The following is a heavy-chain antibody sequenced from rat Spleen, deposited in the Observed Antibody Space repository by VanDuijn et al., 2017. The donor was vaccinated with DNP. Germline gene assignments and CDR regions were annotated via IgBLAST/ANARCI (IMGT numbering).Heavy chain of an antibody. J-gene: IGHJ2*01. CDR1: GFTFSDSA. CDR3: VTRGLYGGYDH. D-gene: IGHD1-11*01. V-gene: IGHV5S10*01. Sequence: EVHLVESGGGVVQPGNSLKLSCVASGFTFSDSAMAWVRQSPKKGLEWVATIIYDGRHTFYRDSVQGRFTISRDNPKTTLYLQMDSLRSDDTATYHCVTRGLYGGYDHWGQGVMVTVSS. CDR2: IIYDGRHT.